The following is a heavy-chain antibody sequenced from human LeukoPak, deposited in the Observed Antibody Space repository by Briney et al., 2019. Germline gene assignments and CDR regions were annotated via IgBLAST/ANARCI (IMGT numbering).Heavy chain of an antibody. CDR1: GFTFSSYS. D-gene: IGHD5-12*01. V-gene: IGHV3-48*01. CDR2: ISSSSSTI. J-gene: IGHJ4*02. Sequence: GGSLRLSCAASGFTFSSYSMNWVRQAPGKGLEWVSYISSSSSTIYYADSVKGRFTISRDNAKNSLYLQMNSLRAEDTAVYYCARDLRGYSGDDLDSWGQGTLVTVSS. CDR3: ARDLRGYSGDDLDS.